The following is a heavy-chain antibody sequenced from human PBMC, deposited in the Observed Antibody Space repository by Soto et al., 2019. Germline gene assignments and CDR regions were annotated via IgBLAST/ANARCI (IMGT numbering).Heavy chain of an antibody. J-gene: IGHJ4*02. Sequence: SETLSLTCTVSGGSIDSYYWSWIRQRPGKGLEWIGYIYHSGSTDYNPSLNSRVTISVATSKKQFSLNLTSVTAADTAVYYCAKNVDTAKGYDYWGQGALVTVSS. CDR2: IYHSGST. CDR1: GGSIDSYY. CDR3: AKNVDTAKGYDY. V-gene: IGHV4-59*01. D-gene: IGHD5-18*01.